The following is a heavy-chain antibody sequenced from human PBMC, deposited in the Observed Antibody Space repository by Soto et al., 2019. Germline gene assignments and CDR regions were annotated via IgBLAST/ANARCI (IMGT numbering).Heavy chain of an antibody. V-gene: IGHV1-18*01. CDR1: GYTFTSYG. Sequence: ASVKVSCKASGYTFTSYGISWVRQAPGQGLEWMGWISAYNGNTNDAQKLQGRVTMTTDTSTSTAYMELRSLRSDDTAVYYCARDDSSGWYYWFDPWGQGTLVTVSS. J-gene: IGHJ5*02. D-gene: IGHD6-19*01. CDR3: ARDDSSGWYYWFDP. CDR2: ISAYNGNT.